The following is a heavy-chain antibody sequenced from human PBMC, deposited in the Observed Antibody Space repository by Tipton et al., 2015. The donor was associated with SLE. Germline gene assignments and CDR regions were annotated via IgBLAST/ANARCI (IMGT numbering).Heavy chain of an antibody. D-gene: IGHD4-17*01. Sequence: TLSLTCTVSGGSISSGGYYWSWIRQHPGKGLEWIGYIYYSGSTYYNPSLKSRVTISVDTSKNQFSLKLSSVTAADTAVYYCARTTTMTRGRFDPWGQGTLVTVSS. J-gene: IGHJ5*02. CDR1: GGSISSGGYY. V-gene: IGHV4-31*03. CDR2: IYYSGST. CDR3: ARTTTMTRGRFDP.